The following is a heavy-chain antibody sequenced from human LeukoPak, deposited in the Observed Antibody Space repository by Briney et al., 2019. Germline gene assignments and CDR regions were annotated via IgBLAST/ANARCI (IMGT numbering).Heavy chain of an antibody. CDR2: IIPILGTA. J-gene: IGHJ4*02. V-gene: IGHV1-69*13. CDR1: GGTFSSYA. Sequence: ASVKVSCKASGGTFSSYAISWVRQAPGQGLEWMGGIIPILGTANYAQKFQGRVTITADESTSTAYMELSSLRSEDTAVYYCARAPGPPYCTNGVCRFDYWGQGTLVTVSS. CDR3: ARAPGPPYCTNGVCRFDY. D-gene: IGHD2-8*01.